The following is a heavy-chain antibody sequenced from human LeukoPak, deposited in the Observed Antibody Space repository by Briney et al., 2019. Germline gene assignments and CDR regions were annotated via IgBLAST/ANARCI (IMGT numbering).Heavy chain of an antibody. V-gene: IGHV1-69*01. CDR2: IIPIFGTA. CDR3: ARDGAYCGGDCYRNWFDP. D-gene: IGHD2-21*02. Sequence: SVKVSCKASGGTFSSYAISWVGQAPGQGLEWMGGIIPIFGTANYAQKFQGRVTITADESTSTAYMELSSLRSEDTAVYYCARDGAYCGGDCYRNWFDPWGQGTLVTVSS. J-gene: IGHJ5*02. CDR1: GGTFSSYA.